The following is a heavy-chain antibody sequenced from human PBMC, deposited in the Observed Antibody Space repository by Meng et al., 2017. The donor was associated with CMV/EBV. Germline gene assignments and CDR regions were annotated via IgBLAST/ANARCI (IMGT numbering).Heavy chain of an antibody. D-gene: IGHD6-19*01. V-gene: IGHV1-24*01. CDR1: GYTLTELS. CDR3: ASSVAGTWWFDP. Sequence: QSVRSGVEGKKHGASVKGSCKVSGYTLTELSMHWVRQAPGKGLEWMGGFDPEDGETIYAQKFQGRVTMTEDTSTDTAYMELSSLRSEDTAVYYCASSVAGTWWFDPWGQGTLVTVSS. CDR2: FDPEDGET. J-gene: IGHJ5*02.